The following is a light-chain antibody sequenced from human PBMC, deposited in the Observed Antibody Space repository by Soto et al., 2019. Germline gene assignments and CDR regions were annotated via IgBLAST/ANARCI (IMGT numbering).Light chain of an antibody. V-gene: IGKV3-20*01. Sequence: DIVLTQSPGTLSLSPGDRATLSCRASQSVRSNYLAWFQQKPGQAPRLLIYGASSRATGIPDRFIGSGSGTDFTLSITRLEPEDFAVYYCQQYVSSPKTFGQGTKVEIK. CDR1: QSVRSNY. CDR2: GAS. J-gene: IGKJ1*01. CDR3: QQYVSSPKT.